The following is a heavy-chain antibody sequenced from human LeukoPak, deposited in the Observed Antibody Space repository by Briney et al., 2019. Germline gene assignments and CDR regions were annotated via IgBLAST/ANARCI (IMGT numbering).Heavy chain of an antibody. D-gene: IGHD3-10*02. CDR2: ISSSGSTI. Sequence: GGSLRLSCAASGFSFSDHYMDWVRQAPGKGLEWVSYISSSGSTIYYADSVKGRFTISRDNAKNSLYLQMNSLRAEDTAVYYCAELGITMIGGVWGKGTTVTISS. CDR1: GFSFSDHY. V-gene: IGHV3-11*04. CDR3: AELGITMIGGV. J-gene: IGHJ6*04.